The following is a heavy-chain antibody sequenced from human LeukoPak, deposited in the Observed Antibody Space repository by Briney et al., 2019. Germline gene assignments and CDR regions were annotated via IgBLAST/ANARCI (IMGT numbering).Heavy chain of an antibody. D-gene: IGHD3-3*01. CDR1: GFTFSSYW. V-gene: IGHV4-4*08. Sequence: GSLRLSCATSGFTFSSYWMSWVRQPPGKGLEWIGRIYTSESTNYNPSLKSRVTISVDTSKNQFSLKLSSVTAADTAVYYCARADSWSGFGLGAGFLAFDIWGQGTIVTVSS. CDR2: IYTSEST. J-gene: IGHJ3*02. CDR3: ARADSWSGFGLGAGFLAFDI.